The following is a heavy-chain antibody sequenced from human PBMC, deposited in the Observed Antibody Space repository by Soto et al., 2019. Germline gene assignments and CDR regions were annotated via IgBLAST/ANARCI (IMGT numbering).Heavy chain of an antibody. CDR3: AKETTVVTHTNDAFDI. J-gene: IGHJ3*02. D-gene: IGHD4-17*01. CDR2: ISWDGGST. Sequence: PGGSLRLSCAASGFTFDDYTMHWVRQAPGKGLEWVSLISWDGGSTYYADSVKGRFTISRDNSKNSLYLQMNSLRTEDTALYYRAKETTVVTHTNDAFDIWGQGTMVTVSS. CDR1: GFTFDDYT. V-gene: IGHV3-43*01.